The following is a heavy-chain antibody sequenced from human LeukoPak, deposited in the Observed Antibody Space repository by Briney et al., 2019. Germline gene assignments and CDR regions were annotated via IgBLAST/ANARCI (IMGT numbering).Heavy chain of an antibody. J-gene: IGHJ4*02. CDR3: ARSFSSGWPDY. D-gene: IGHD6-19*01. CDR1: GFSVSNNY. CDR2: IYSGGDA. Sequence: GGSLRLSCAASGFSVSNNYMTWVRQAPGKGLEWVSVIYSGGDAYYADSVKGRFTISRDNSKNTLHLEMNNLRVEDTAVYYCARSFSSGWPDYWGQGTLVTVSS. V-gene: IGHV3-53*01.